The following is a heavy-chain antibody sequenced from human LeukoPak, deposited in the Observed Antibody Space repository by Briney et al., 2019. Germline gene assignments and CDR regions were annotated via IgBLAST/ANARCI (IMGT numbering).Heavy chain of an antibody. CDR2: ISSSSSYI. V-gene: IGHV3-21*01. CDR1: GFTFSSYS. D-gene: IGHD3-10*01. J-gene: IGHJ3*02. Sequence: PGGSLRLSCAASGFTFSSYSMNWVRQAPGKGLEWVSSISSSSSYIYYADSVKGRFTISRDNAKNSLYLQMNSLRAEDTAVYYCARDTVTGSGNIDAFDIWGQGTMVTVSS. CDR3: ARDTVTGSGNIDAFDI.